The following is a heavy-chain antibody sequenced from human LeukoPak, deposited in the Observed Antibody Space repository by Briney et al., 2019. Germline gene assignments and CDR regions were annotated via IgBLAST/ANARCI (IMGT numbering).Heavy chain of an antibody. CDR3: AKDRRYSSSWFSY. CDR1: GSTFSSYA. Sequence: GGSLRLSCAASGSTFSSYAMSWVRQAPGKGLEGVSAISGSGGSTYYADSVKGRFTISRDNSKNTLYLQMNSLRAEDTAVYYCAKDRRYSSSWFSYWGQGTLVTVSS. J-gene: IGHJ4*02. V-gene: IGHV3-23*01. D-gene: IGHD6-13*01. CDR2: ISGSGGST.